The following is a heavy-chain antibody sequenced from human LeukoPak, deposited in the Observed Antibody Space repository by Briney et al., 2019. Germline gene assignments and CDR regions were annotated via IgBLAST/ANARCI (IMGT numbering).Heavy chain of an antibody. V-gene: IGHV4-34*01. CDR2: INHSGST. Sequence: SETLSLTCAVYGGSFSGYYWSWIRQPPGKGLEWIGEINHSGSTNYNPSLKSRVTISVDTSKNQFSLKLSSVTAADTAVYYCARHRRYYDILTPYYFDYWGQGTLVTVSS. D-gene: IGHD3-9*01. CDR1: GGSFSGYY. CDR3: ARHRRYYDILTPYYFDY. J-gene: IGHJ4*02.